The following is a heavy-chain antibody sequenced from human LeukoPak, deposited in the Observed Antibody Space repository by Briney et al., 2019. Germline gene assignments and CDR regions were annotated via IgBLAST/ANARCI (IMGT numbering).Heavy chain of an antibody. D-gene: IGHD1-26*01. J-gene: IGHJ4*02. V-gene: IGHV1-18*01. Sequence: ASVKVSCKASGYTFTSYGISWVRQAPGQGLEWMGWISAYNGNTNYAQKLQGRVTMTTDTSTSTAYMELRSLRSDDTAVYYCARSGGELLPAQRPYFDYWGQGTLVTVSS. CDR2: ISAYNGNT. CDR3: ARSGGELLPAQRPYFDY. CDR1: GYTFTSYG.